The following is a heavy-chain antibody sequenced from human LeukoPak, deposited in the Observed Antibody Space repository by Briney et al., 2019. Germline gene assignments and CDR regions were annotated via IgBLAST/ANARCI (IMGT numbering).Heavy chain of an antibody. V-gene: IGHV4-59*08. CDR2: IYSSGST. CDR3: ARHGRVRGTFTGFDI. D-gene: IGHD3-10*01. J-gene: IGHJ3*02. CDR1: GGSISSYY. Sequence: SETLSLTCTVSGGSISSYYWSWIRQPPGKGLEWIGYIYSSGSTNYNASLKSRVTISVDTSKNQFSLKLTSVSAADTAVYYCARHGRVRGTFTGFDIWGQGTVVTVSS.